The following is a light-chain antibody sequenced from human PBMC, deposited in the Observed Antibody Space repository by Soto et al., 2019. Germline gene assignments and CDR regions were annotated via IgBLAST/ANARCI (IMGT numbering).Light chain of an antibody. J-gene: IGKJ4*01. CDR3: QQYGSSPLT. V-gene: IGKV3-20*01. CDR1: QSVSSSS. CDR2: GAS. Sequence: EIVLTQSPGTLSLSPGGRATLSCRASQSVSSSSLSWYQQKPGQAPRLLIYGASSRATGIPDRFSGSGSGTDFTLTISRLEPEDFAVYYCQQYGSSPLTFGGGTKVDIK.